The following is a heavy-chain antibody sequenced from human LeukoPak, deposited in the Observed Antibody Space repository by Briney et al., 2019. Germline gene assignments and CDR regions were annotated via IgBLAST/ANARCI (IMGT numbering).Heavy chain of an antibody. Sequence: GGSLRLSCAASGFTFSSYWMSWVRQAPGKGLEWVANIKQDGSEKYYVDSVKGRFTISRDNAKNSLYLQMSSLRAEDTAVYYCARAPLAQIWFGELVDWGQGTLVTVSS. CDR2: IKQDGSEK. V-gene: IGHV3-7*03. J-gene: IGHJ4*02. CDR3: ARAPLAQIWFGELVD. D-gene: IGHD3-10*01. CDR1: GFTFSSYW.